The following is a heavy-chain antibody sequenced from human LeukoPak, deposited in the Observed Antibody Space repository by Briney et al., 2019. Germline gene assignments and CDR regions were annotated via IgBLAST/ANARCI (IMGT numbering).Heavy chain of an antibody. D-gene: IGHD5-24*01. V-gene: IGHV3-7*03. CDR2: IKEDGTET. CDR1: GFMFSSNW. J-gene: IGHJ4*02. Sequence: GGSLRLSCAASGFMFSSNWMSRVRLAPGKGLEWVANIKEDGTETYYVDSVKGRFTISRDNGKKSLYLQMNSLRVEDTAVYYCAKEGRSLQTYWGQGTLVTVSS. CDR3: AKEGRSLQTY.